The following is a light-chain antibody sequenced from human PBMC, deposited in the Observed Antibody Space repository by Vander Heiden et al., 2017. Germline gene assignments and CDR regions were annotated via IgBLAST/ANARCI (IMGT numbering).Light chain of an antibody. J-gene: IGLJ3*02. CDR3: KSYYSSLRFWV. Sequence: QSVLAQPPSVAVAPGQRVTLSCTGSSSNIGAHYDVHWYQQLPGTAPKLLIYSNSNRPSGVPDRFSGSKFGAPAAMAITGLQAEDEADYYCKSYYSSLRFWVFGGGTKLTVL. V-gene: IGLV1-40*01. CDR2: SNS. CDR1: SSNIGAHYD.